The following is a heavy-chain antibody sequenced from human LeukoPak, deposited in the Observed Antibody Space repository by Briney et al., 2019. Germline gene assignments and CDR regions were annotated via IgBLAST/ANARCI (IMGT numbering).Heavy chain of an antibody. CDR1: GYTFTSYD. D-gene: IGHD4-17*01. V-gene: IGHV1-8*03. CDR3: ARNDYGDYRFDY. Sequence: ASVKVSCKASGYTFTSYDINWARQATGQGLEWMGWMNPNSGNTGYAQKFQGRVTITRNTSISTAYMELSSLRSEDTAVYYCARNDYGDYRFDYWGQGTLVTVSS. J-gene: IGHJ4*02. CDR2: MNPNSGNT.